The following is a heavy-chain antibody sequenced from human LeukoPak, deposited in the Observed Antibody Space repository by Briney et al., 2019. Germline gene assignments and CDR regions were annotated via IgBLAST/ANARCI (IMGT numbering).Heavy chain of an antibody. Sequence: SETLSLTCTVSGGSISSYYWGWIRQPPGKGLEWIGYIYYSGSTNYNPSLKSRVTISVDTSKNQFSLKLSSVTAADTAVYYCARVTCSGGSCYVDYWGQGTLVTVSS. D-gene: IGHD2-15*01. J-gene: IGHJ4*02. CDR3: ARVTCSGGSCYVDY. CDR2: IYYSGST. V-gene: IGHV4-59*01. CDR1: GGSISSYY.